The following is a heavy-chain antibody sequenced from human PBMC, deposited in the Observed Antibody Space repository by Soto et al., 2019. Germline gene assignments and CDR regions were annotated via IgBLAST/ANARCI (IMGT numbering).Heavy chain of an antibody. D-gene: IGHD2-15*01. Sequence: QVQLVQSGAEVKKPGASVKVSCKASGYTFTSYDINWVRQATGQGLEWMGWMNPNSGNTGYAQKFQGRVTMTRNTSISKAYMELSSLRSEDTAVYYCARGDWAGYGSGGSCYGNWFDLWGQGALVTVSS. V-gene: IGHV1-8*01. CDR1: GYTFTSYD. J-gene: IGHJ5*02. CDR2: MNPNSGNT. CDR3: ARGDWAGYGSGGSCYGNWFDL.